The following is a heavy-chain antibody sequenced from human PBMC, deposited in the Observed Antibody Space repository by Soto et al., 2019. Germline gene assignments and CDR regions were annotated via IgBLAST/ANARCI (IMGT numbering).Heavy chain of an antibody. CDR3: SGSGRIAADTTYYYYGMDV. CDR2: IYYSGST. J-gene: IGHJ6*02. CDR1: GGSISSGGYY. Sequence: SETLSLTCTVSGGSISSGGYYWSWIRQHPGKGLEWIGYIYYSGSTYYNPSLKSRVTISVDTSKNQFSLKLSSVTAADTAVYYCSGSGRIAADTTYYYYGMDVWGQGTTVTVSS. V-gene: IGHV4-31*03. D-gene: IGHD6-13*01.